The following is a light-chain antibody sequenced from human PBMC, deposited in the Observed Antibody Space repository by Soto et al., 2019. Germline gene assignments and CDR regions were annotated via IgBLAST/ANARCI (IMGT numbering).Light chain of an antibody. CDR2: HAS. CDR3: QQYNKWPLT. V-gene: IGKV3-15*01. Sequence: EIVMTQSPATLSVSPGKRATLSCRASQSVSSNLAWYQQKPGQAPRLLIYHASTRATGIPARFSGSGSGTELTLTLSSLQSEDFAVYYCQQYNKWPLTFGGGTKVEIK. CDR1: QSVSSN. J-gene: IGKJ4*01.